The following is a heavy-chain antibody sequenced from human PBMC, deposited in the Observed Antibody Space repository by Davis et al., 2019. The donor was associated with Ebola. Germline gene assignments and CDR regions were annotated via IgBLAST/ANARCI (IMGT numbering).Heavy chain of an antibody. J-gene: IGHJ4*02. D-gene: IGHD2-15*01. CDR1: GFSFSSYG. V-gene: IGHV3-74*01. Sequence: GESLKISCAASGFSFSSYGMHWVRQAPGKGLEWVSQIKSDGSSATYADSVKGRFTISRDNAKNTLYLQMNSLRAEDTAVYYCGSPVVAWGQGTLVTVSS. CDR2: IKSDGSSA. CDR3: GSPVVA.